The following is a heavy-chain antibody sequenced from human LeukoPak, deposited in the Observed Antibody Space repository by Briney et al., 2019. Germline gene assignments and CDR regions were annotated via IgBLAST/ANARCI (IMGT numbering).Heavy chain of an antibody. CDR2: INHSGST. CDR1: RASFSGYS. CDR3: ARGKGYSYGGQRGGSDHYYMDV. J-gene: IGHJ6*03. D-gene: IGHD5-18*01. V-gene: IGHV4-34*01. Sequence: PSETLSLTCAVDRASFSGYSWSWIRQLPGKGLEWIGEINHSGSTNYNPSLKSRVTISVDTSKNQFSLKLSSVTAADTAVYYCARGKGYSYGGQRGGSDHYYMDVWGKGTTVTVSS.